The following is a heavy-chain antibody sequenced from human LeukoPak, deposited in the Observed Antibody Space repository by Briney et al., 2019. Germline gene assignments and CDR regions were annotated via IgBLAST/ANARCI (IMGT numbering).Heavy chain of an antibody. V-gene: IGHV3-21*04. CDR3: AKDIGSGSYYYFDY. D-gene: IGHD3-10*01. J-gene: IGHJ4*02. CDR2: ITDSSSSR. Sequence: GGSLRLSCAASGFTFSSYTMNWVRQAPGKGLEWVSSITDSSSSRYYADSVKGRFTISRDNAKNSLYLQMNSLRAEDTALYYCAKDIGSGSYYYFDYWGQGTLVTVPS. CDR1: GFTFSSYT.